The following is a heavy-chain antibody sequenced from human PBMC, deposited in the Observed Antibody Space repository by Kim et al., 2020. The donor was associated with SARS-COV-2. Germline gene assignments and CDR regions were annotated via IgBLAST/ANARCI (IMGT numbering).Heavy chain of an antibody. CDR3: ASPFSLGYCSGGSCPLSY. CDR2: IYSGGST. J-gene: IGHJ4*02. D-gene: IGHD2-15*01. CDR1: GFTVSSNY. V-gene: IGHV3-53*01. Sequence: GGSLRLSCAASGFTVSSNYMSWVRQAPGKGLEWVSVIYSGGSTYYADSVKGRFTISRDNSKNTLYLQMNSLRAEDTAVYYCASPFSLGYCSGGSCPLSYWGQGTLVTVSS.